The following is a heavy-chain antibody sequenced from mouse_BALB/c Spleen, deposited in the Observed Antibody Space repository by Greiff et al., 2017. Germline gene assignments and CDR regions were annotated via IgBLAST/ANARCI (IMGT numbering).Heavy chain of an antibody. CDR2: INPSTGYT. D-gene: IGHD4-1*01. Sequence: VQLQESGAELAKPGASVKMSCKASGYTFTSYWMHWVKQRPGQGLEWIGYINPSTGYTEYNQKFKDKATLTADKSSSTAYMQLSSLTSEDSAVYYCARSVTGTAYFDYWGQGTTLTVSS. CDR3: ARSVTGTAYFDY. J-gene: IGHJ2*01. V-gene: IGHV1-7*01. CDR1: GYTFTSYW.